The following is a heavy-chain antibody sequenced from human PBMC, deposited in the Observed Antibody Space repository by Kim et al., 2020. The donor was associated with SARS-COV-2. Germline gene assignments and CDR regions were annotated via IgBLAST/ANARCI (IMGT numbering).Heavy chain of an antibody. D-gene: IGHD2-21*01. J-gene: IGHJ6*02. Sequence: AASVKCRFTISRDNAKNSLYLQLNSLSAEDTAVYYCARDIPPYYDYGMDVWGQGTTVTVSS. CDR3: ARDIPPYYDYGMDV. V-gene: IGHV3-21*01.